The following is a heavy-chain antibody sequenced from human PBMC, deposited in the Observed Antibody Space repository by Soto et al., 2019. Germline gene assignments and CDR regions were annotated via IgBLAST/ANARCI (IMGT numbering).Heavy chain of an antibody. V-gene: IGHV3-23*01. CDR3: AKGRTFFDF. CDR1: GFAFSAYA. Sequence: GGSLRLSCAASGFAFSAYAMTWVRQAPGKGLEWVSDISDSDGGTHYADSVKGRFTISRDNAKNTLYLQMDRLRVEDAAEYYCAKGRTFFDFWGQGTLVTVSS. CDR2: ISDSDGGT. J-gene: IGHJ4*02.